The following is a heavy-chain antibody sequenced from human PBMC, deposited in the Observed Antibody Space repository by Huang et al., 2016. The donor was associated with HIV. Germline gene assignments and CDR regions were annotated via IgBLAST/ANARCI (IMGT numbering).Heavy chain of an antibody. V-gene: IGHV1-2*02. CDR1: GYTFSDYY. Sequence: QVQLVQSGAEAKKPGASVRVSCKTAGYTFSDYYVPWVRQAPGQGRQWMGWINPNTAGTNYAQRFQGRLTVTRDRSITTAYMDLTWLTSDDTAVYYCARGGLRWPAPFDFWGQGTLVTVSS. J-gene: IGHJ4*02. CDR3: ARGGLRWPAPFDF. D-gene: IGHD4-17*01. CDR2: INPNTAGT.